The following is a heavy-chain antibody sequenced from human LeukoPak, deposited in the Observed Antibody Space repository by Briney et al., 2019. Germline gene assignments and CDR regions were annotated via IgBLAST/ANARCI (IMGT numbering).Heavy chain of an antibody. V-gene: IGHV3-66*01. J-gene: IGHJ4*02. CDR1: GFTVSSSY. Sequence: GGSLILSCAASGFTVSSSYMSWVRQAPGKGLEWVSIISSAGTTYYADSVKGRFTISRDNSKNTVYLQVNSLRDEDTAAYYCARDLEAANTYYFDYWGQGTMVTVSS. D-gene: IGHD6-13*01. CDR2: ISSAGTT. CDR3: ARDLEAANTYYFDY.